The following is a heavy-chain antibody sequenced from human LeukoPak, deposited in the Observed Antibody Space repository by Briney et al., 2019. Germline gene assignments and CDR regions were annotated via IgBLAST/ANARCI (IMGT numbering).Heavy chain of an antibody. CDR3: TRGQSYCGADCYSD. Sequence: GGSLRLTCAASGFSVSNYYMSWVRQPPGKGLEWVSVMYTGGGRYYGDSVKGRFTISRDNSKNTVFLQMNSLRVEDTALYYCTRGQSYCGADCYSDWGQGTLVTVSS. CDR1: GFSVSNYY. J-gene: IGHJ4*02. D-gene: IGHD2-21*02. CDR2: MYTGGGR. V-gene: IGHV3-66*01.